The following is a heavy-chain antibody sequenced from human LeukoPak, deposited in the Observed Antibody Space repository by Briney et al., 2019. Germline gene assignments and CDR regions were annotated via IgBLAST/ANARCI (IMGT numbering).Heavy chain of an antibody. D-gene: IGHD5-18*01. CDR1: GFAFSSYA. CDR3: ARVRKAGYRYGPWSDAFDI. V-gene: IGHV3-64*01. J-gene: IGHJ3*02. CDR2: ISSNGGST. Sequence: GGSLRLSCAASGFAFSSYAMHWVRQAPGKGLEHVSAISSNGGSTYYANSVKGRFTISRDNSKNTLYLQMGSLRAEDMAVYYCARVRKAGYRYGPWSDAFDIWGQGTMVTVSS.